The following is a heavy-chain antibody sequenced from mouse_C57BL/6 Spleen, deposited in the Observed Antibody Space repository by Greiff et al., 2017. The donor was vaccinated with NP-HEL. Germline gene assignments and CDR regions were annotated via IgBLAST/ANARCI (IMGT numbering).Heavy chain of an antibody. D-gene: IGHD4-1*01. J-gene: IGHJ2*01. Sequence: EVKLMESGGGLVKPGGSLKLSCAASGFTFSSYAMSWVRQTPEKRLAWVATISDGGSYTYYPDNVKGRFTISRDNAKNNLYLQMSHLKSEDTAMYYCARDRDANWDGGNYFDDWGQGTTLTVSS. V-gene: IGHV5-4*01. CDR1: GFTFSSYA. CDR3: ARDRDANWDGGNYFDD. CDR2: ISDGGSYT.